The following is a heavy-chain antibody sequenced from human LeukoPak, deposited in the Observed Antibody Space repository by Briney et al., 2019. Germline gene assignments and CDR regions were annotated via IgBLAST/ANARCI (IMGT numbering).Heavy chain of an antibody. J-gene: IGHJ6*04. CDR2: IYHSGST. V-gene: IGHV4-4*02. CDR3: ASSTPRVYYYYGMDV. CDR1: GGSISSSNW. D-gene: IGHD6-13*01. Sequence: ASGTLSLTCAVSGGSISSSNWWSWVRQPPGEGLEWIGEIYHSGSTNYNPSLKSRVTISVDKSKNQFSLKLSSVTAADTAVYYCASSTPRVYYYYGMDVWGKGTTVTVSS.